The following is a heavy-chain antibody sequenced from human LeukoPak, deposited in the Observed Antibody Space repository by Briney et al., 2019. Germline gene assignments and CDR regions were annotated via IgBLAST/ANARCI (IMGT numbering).Heavy chain of an antibody. CDR1: GGTFSSYA. Sequence: ASVKVSCKASGGTFSSYAISWVRQAPGQGLEWMGRIIPIFGIANYAQKFQGRVTITVDKSTSTAYMELSSLRSEDTAVYYCARGSYYYDSSGPEAPWGQGTLVTVSS. V-gene: IGHV1-69*04. D-gene: IGHD3-22*01. CDR3: ARGSYYYDSSGPEAP. J-gene: IGHJ5*02. CDR2: IIPIFGIA.